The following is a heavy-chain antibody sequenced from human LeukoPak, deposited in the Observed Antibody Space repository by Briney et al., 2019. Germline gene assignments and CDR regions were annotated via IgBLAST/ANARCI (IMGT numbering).Heavy chain of an antibody. Sequence: GGSLSLSCAASGFTFSSYAMHWVRQAPGKGLEWVAVISYDGSNKYYADSVKGRFTISRDNAKNSLYLQMNSLRAEDTAVYYCARDIYYYDSSGYYFPGGSDYWGQGTLVTVSS. D-gene: IGHD3-22*01. V-gene: IGHV3-30*04. CDR2: ISYDGSNK. J-gene: IGHJ4*02. CDR1: GFTFSSYA. CDR3: ARDIYYYDSSGYYFPGGSDY.